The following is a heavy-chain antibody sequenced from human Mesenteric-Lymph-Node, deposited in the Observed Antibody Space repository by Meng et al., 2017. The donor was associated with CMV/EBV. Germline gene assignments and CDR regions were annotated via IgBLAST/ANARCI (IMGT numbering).Heavy chain of an antibody. J-gene: IGHJ4*02. Sequence: LVESGGGVVQPGRSLRLSCAASGFTFSSYGMHWVRQAPGEGLEWVSVIWYDGSNKYYADSVKGRFTISRDNSKNTLYLQMNSLRAEDTAVYYCAKGSNTASGQRFLEWLLSFHDWGQGTLVTVSS. CDR1: GFTFSSYG. CDR2: IWYDGSNK. D-gene: IGHD3-3*01. V-gene: IGHV3-33*06. CDR3: AKGSNTASGQRFLEWLLSFHD.